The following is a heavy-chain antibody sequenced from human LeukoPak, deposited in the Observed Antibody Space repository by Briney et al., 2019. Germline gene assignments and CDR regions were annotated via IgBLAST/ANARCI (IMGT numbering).Heavy chain of an antibody. D-gene: IGHD6-19*01. V-gene: IGHV3-23*01. CDR2: ISRSGGQI. J-gene: IGHJ4*02. Sequence: PGGSLRLSCAASGFTFSSYGMSWVRQAPGKGLEWVSSISRSGGQIYYADSMKGRFTISRDSSKDTLHLQMSSLRVEDTAVYYCARRDTSGSFYFDYWGQGTLVTVSS. CDR3: ARRDTSGSFYFDY. CDR1: GFTFSSYG.